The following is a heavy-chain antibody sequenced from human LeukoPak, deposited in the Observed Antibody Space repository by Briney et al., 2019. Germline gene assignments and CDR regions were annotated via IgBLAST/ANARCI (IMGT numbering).Heavy chain of an antibody. CDR2: IYPGDSDT. CDR1: GYSFTSHW. J-gene: IGHJ3*02. Sequence: GESLKISCKGSGYSFTSHWIAWVRQMPGKGLEWMGIIYPGDSDTRYSPSFQGQVTISADKSTSTAYLQWSSLKASDTAMYFCARTYYDISYAFDIWGQGTMVTVSS. D-gene: IGHD3-9*01. V-gene: IGHV5-51*01. CDR3: ARTYYDISYAFDI.